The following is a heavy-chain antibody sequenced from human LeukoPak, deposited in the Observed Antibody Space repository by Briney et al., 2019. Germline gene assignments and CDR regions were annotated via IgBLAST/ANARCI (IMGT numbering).Heavy chain of an antibody. CDR2: MNPNSGNT. J-gene: IGHJ4*02. Sequence: ASVKVSCKASGGTFSSHAINWVRQATGQGLEWMGWMNPNSGNTGYAQKFQGRVTMTRNTSISTAYMELSSLRSEDTAVYYCARGERRDGYSDYWGQGTLVTVSS. CDR3: ARGERRDGYSDY. CDR1: GGTFSSHA. D-gene: IGHD5-24*01. V-gene: IGHV1-8*02.